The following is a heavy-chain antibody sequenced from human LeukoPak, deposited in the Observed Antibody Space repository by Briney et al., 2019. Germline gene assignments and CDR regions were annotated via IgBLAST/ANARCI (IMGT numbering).Heavy chain of an antibody. CDR3: ARDIEGIAAAGPYYYYYYYMDV. V-gene: IGHV4-4*07. CDR1: GGSISSYY. J-gene: IGHJ6*03. D-gene: IGHD6-13*01. Sequence: SETLSLTCTVSGGSISSYYWSWIRQPAGKGLEWIGRIYSSGSTNYNPSLKSRVTMSVDTSKNQFSLKVSSVTAADTAVYYCARDIEGIAAAGPYYYYYYYMDVWGKGTTVTVSS. CDR2: IYSSGST.